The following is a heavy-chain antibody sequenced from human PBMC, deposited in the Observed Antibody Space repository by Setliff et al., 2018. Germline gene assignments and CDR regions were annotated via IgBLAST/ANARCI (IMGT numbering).Heavy chain of an antibody. D-gene: IGHD6-19*01. Sequence: ASVKVSCKASGYSFTTYNIHWFRQAPGQGLEWVGIIFPSDGSTYADSVKGRFTISRDNSKNTLYLQMGSLRAEDMAVYYCARDGDSSGWYAGGEFDYWGQGTLVTVSS. CDR2: IFPSDGST. J-gene: IGHJ4*02. CDR1: GYSFTTYN. CDR3: ARDGDSSGWYAGGEFDY. V-gene: IGHV1-46*04.